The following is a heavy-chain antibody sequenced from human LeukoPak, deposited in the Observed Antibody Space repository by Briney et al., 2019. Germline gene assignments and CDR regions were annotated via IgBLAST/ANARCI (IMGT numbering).Heavy chain of an antibody. Sequence: GGPLRLSCAASGFTFSSYGMHWVRQAPGKGLEWVAVISYDGSNKYYADSVKGRFTISRDNSKNTLYLQMNSLRAEDTAVYYCAKDLDYYDSSGYYSYFDYWGQGTLVTVSS. V-gene: IGHV3-30*18. J-gene: IGHJ4*02. D-gene: IGHD3-22*01. CDR3: AKDLDYYDSSGYYSYFDY. CDR2: ISYDGSNK. CDR1: GFTFSSYG.